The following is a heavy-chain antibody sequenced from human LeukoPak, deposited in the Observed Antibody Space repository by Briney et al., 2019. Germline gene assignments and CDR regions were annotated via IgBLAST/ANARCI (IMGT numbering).Heavy chain of an antibody. Sequence: GGSLRLSCAASGFNVSGNYTSWVRQAPGKGLEWVSVIYRGGDTYYADSVKGRFTVSRDISKNTLYLQMNSLRAEDTAVYYCASISNWGQGILVTVSS. V-gene: IGHV3-53*01. CDR2: IYRGGDT. J-gene: IGHJ4*02. CDR1: GFNVSGNY. CDR3: ASISN.